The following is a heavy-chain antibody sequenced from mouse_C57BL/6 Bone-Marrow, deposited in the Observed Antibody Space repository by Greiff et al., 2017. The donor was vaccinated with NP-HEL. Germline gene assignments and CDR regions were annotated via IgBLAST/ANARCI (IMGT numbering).Heavy chain of an antibody. Sequence: EVMLVESGGGLVQPGGSLSLSCAASGFTFTDYYMSWVRQPPGKALEWLVFIRNKANGYTTEYSASVKGRFTISRDTSQSILYLHMNALRAEDSATYYCARSIYYDYADDPFYAMDYWGQGTSVTVSS. J-gene: IGHJ4*01. V-gene: IGHV7-3*01. D-gene: IGHD2-4*01. CDR2: IRNKANGYTT. CDR3: ARSIYYDYADDPFYAMDY. CDR1: GFTFTDYY.